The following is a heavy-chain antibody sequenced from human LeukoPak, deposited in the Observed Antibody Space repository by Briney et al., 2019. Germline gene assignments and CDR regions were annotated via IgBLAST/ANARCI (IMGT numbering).Heavy chain of an antibody. D-gene: IGHD6-13*01. CDR3: GGRRWYAAFDY. Sequence: PGGSLRLSCAASGFTFSSYAMSWVRQAPGKGLEWVSAISGSGGSTYYADSVKGRFTISRANSENRLYLPMNSLRAADTAVYYGGGRRWYAAFDYGGQGTLVTVSS. CDR2: ISGSGGST. J-gene: IGHJ4*02. V-gene: IGHV3-23*01. CDR1: GFTFSSYA.